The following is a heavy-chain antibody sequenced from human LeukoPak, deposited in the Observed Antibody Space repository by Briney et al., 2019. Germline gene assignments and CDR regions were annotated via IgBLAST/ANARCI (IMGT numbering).Heavy chain of an antibody. CDR2: IHSSGNT. D-gene: IGHD1-26*01. CDR3: ARGPPSGATRFDY. Sequence: SETLSLTCTVAGGSISNYYWSWLRQPAGKGPEWIGRIHSSGNTHYNPSLNSRLTMSVDTSKNQFSLKLSSLTAADTALYYCARGPPSGATRFDYWGQGNLVSVSS. V-gene: IGHV4-4*07. J-gene: IGHJ4*02. CDR1: GGSISNYY.